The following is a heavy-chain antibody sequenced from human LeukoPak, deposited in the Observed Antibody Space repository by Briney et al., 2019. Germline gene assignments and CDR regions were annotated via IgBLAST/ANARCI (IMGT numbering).Heavy chain of an antibody. D-gene: IGHD3-3*01. J-gene: IGHJ4*02. CDR3: ATVQFLEWLPD. CDR1: GFTFRSYA. Sequence: GGSLRLSWAASGFTFRSYAMSWVRQAPGKGLEWVSAISGSGGSAYYADSVKGRFTISRDNAKNSLFLQMNSLRAEDTAVYYCATVQFLEWLPDWGQGTLVTVSP. CDR2: ISGSGGSA. V-gene: IGHV3-23*01.